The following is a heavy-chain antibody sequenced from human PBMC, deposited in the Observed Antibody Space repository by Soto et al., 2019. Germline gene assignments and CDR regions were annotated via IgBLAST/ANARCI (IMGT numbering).Heavy chain of an antibody. D-gene: IGHD6-6*01. J-gene: IGHJ4*02. CDR1: GFTFSSYA. Sequence: QVQLVESGGGVVQPGRSLRLSCAASGFTFSSYAMHWVRQAPGKGLEWVAVISYDGSNKYYADSVKGRFTISRDNSKNPLYLQMNSLRAEDTAVYYCARSQSRYSSSFDFLTAFDYWGQGTLVTVSS. V-gene: IGHV3-30-3*01. CDR2: ISYDGSNK. CDR3: ARSQSRYSSSFDFLTAFDY.